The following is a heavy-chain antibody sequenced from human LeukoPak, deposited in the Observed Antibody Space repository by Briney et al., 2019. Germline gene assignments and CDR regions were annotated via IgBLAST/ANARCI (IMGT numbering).Heavy chain of an antibody. J-gene: IGHJ5*02. CDR2: INEDGRGT. D-gene: IGHD3-10*01. Sequence: GGSLRLSCAASEFTFSSYWMTWVRQAPGKGLEWVANINEDGRGTYYADSVKGRFTISRDNSKNTLYLQMNSLRAEDTAVYYCAKDRIPLYYGSGFEFDPWGQGTLVTVSS. V-gene: IGHV3-7*01. CDR3: AKDRIPLYYGSGFEFDP. CDR1: EFTFSSYW.